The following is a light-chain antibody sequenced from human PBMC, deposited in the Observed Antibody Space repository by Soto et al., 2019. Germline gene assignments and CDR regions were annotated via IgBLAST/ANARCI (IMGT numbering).Light chain of an antibody. CDR2: GAS. CDR1: QSVSSN. Sequence: EIVMTQSPGTLSLSPGERATLSCRASQSVSSNLAWYQQIPGQAPRLLIYGASTRATGIPARFSGSGSGTEFTLAISSLQSEDFAVYYCLHYYSSPLTFGGGTKVEIK. J-gene: IGKJ4*01. V-gene: IGKV3-15*01. CDR3: LHYYSSPLT.